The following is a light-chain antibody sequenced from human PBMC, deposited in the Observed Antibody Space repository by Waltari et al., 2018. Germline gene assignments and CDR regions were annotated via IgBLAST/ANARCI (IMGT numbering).Light chain of an antibody. CDR2: DVT. CDR1: SSDVGAYNS. J-gene: IGLJ1*01. CDR3: CSYAGTYV. V-gene: IGLV2-11*01. Sequence: QSALTQPRSVSGSPGQSLTIPCTGTSSDVGAYNSASWYQQHPCKAPKLMIYDVTKRPSGVPDRFSGSKSGNTASLTISGLQTEDEADYYCCSYAGTYVFGTGTKVTVL.